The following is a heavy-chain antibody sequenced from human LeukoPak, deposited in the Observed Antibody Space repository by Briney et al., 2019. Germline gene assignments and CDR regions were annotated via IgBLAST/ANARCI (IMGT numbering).Heavy chain of an antibody. CDR2: IYYSGST. CDR1: GYSISGYSISSDYF. V-gene: IGHV4-38-2*01. D-gene: IGHD5-12*01. J-gene: IGHJ4*02. Sequence: SETLSLTCAVSGYSISGYSISSDYFWAWIRQPPGKGLEWIGSIYYSGSTYYNPSLKSRVTISVDTSKNQFSLKLSSVTAADTAVYYCARLGYSGYDFDYWGQGTLVTVSS. CDR3: ARLGYSGYDFDY.